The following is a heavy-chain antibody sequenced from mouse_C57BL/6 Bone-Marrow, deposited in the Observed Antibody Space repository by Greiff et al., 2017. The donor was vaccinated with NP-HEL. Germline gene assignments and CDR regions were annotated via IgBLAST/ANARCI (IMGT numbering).Heavy chain of an antibody. D-gene: IGHD1-1*01. J-gene: IGHJ1*03. Sequence: VQLQQSGPELVKPGASVKISCKASGYSFTDYNMNWVKQSNGKSLEWIGVINPNYGTTSYNQKFKRKATLTVDHSSSTAYMQLNSLTSEDSAVYYCARDYGSSWGDYWYFDVWGTGTTVTVSS. CDR3: ARDYGSSWGDYWYFDV. V-gene: IGHV1-39*01. CDR2: INPNYGTT. CDR1: GYSFTDYN.